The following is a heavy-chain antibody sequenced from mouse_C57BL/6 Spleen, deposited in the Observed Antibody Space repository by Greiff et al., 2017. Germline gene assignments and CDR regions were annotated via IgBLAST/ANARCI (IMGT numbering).Heavy chain of an antibody. J-gene: IGHJ2*01. Sequence: DVKLVESGGGLVKPGGSLKLSCAASGFTFSSYAMSWVRQTPEKRLEWVATISDGGSYTYYPDNVKGRFTISRDNAKNNLYLQMSHLKSEDTAMYYGARDGWDGGIDYWGQGTTLTVAS. CDR3: ARDGWDGGIDY. CDR2: ISDGGSYT. D-gene: IGHD4-1*01. V-gene: IGHV5-4*01. CDR1: GFTFSSYA.